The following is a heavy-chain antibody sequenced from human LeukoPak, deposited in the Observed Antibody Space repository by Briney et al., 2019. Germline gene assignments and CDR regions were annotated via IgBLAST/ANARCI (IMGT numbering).Heavy chain of an antibody. CDR2: IYPSDSDT. CDR3: ARHPQDYDFWSGYYRD. D-gene: IGHD3-3*01. J-gene: IGHJ4*02. V-gene: IGHV5-51*01. CDR1: GYSFTSYW. Sequence: RGESLKISCKGSGYSFTSYWIGWVRQMPGKGLEWMGIIYPSDSDTRYSPSFQGQVTISADKSISTAYLQWSSLKASDTAMYYCARHPQDYDFWSGYYRDWGQGTLVTVSS.